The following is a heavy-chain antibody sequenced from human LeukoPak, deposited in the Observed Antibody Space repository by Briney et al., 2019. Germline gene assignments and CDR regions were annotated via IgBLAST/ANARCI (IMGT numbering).Heavy chain of an antibody. D-gene: IGHD2-15*01. J-gene: IGHJ4*02. Sequence: PGGSLRLSCAASGFTFSSYAMSWVRHAPGKGLEWVSAISGSGGSTYYADSVKGRFTISRDHSTRTLYLQMNSLRAEDPAVYYCAKDGPPIVVVVAATPGYFDYWGQGTLVTVSS. V-gene: IGHV3-23*01. CDR2: ISGSGGST. CDR1: GFTFSSYA. CDR3: AKDGPPIVVVVAATPGYFDY.